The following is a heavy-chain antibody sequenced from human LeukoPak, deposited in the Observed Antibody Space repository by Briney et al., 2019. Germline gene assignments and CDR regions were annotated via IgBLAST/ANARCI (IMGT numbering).Heavy chain of an antibody. Sequence: SGGSLRLSCAASGFTFSRFWMHWVRQAPGKGLVWVSLINADGSTTTYADSVKGRFTISRDNARNTLSLQMNSLTIEDTAVYYCVVVVEPPDSDGFDVWGQGTMITVSS. D-gene: IGHD1-14*01. CDR3: VVVVEPPDSDGFDV. CDR2: INADGSTT. J-gene: IGHJ3*01. CDR1: GFTFSRFW. V-gene: IGHV3-74*01.